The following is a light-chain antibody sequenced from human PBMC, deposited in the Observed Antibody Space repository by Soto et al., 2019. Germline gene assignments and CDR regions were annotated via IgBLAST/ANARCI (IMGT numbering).Light chain of an antibody. V-gene: IGKV3-20*01. Sequence: EIVLTQSPGTLSLSPGERATLSCRASQSVPNNNLAWYQQKPGQAPRVLIYGASSGATFTPDRFSGSGSGADFTLTISRLETADFAVYYCQQYGSSPWTFGQGTKVEMK. CDR2: GAS. CDR1: QSVPNNN. J-gene: IGKJ1*01. CDR3: QQYGSSPWT.